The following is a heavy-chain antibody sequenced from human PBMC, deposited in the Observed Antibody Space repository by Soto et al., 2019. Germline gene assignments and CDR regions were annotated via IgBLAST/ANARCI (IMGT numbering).Heavy chain of an antibody. CDR2: ISADNHNT. J-gene: IGHJ4*02. CDR3: ARVSRNYDALDY. CDR1: GYTFTSYV. V-gene: IGHV1-18*01. D-gene: IGHD3-22*01. Sequence: QVQLMQSGLEVKRPGASVKVSCKTSGYTFTSYVISWVRQAPGHGLEWMGWISADNHNTNVAQNFQGRVTLTTDTSTTTVFMELRNLRSDDTAVYYCARVSRNYDALDYWGQGTRVTVSS.